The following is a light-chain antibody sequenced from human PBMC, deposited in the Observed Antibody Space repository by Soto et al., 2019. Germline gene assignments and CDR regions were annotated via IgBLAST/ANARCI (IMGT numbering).Light chain of an antibody. V-gene: IGLV1-40*01. CDR3: AAWDDRLSGLV. Sequence: QSALTQPPSVSGAPGQRVTISCTGTNSNIGTGFHVNWYQQLPGTAPRLLIYADNTRPSGVPDRFSGSKSDTSASLAISGLRSEDEADYYCAAWDDRLSGLVFGRGTKLTVL. CDR2: ADN. CDR1: NSNIGTGFH. J-gene: IGLJ2*01.